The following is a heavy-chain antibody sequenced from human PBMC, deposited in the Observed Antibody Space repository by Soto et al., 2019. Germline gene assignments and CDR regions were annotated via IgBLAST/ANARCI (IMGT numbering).Heavy chain of an antibody. J-gene: IGHJ4*02. V-gene: IGHV3-48*01. Sequence: PGGSLGLSCAASGFTFSSYSMNWVRQAPGKGLEWVSYISSSSSTIYYADSVKGRFTISRDNSKNSLYLQMNSLRAEDTAVYYCAKAREGAAGTFVDYWGQGTLVTGSS. CDR3: AKAREGAAGTFVDY. D-gene: IGHD6-13*01. CDR2: ISSSSSTI. CDR1: GFTFSSYS.